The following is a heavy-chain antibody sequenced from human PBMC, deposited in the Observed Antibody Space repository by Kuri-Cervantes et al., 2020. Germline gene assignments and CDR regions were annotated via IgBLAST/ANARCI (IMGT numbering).Heavy chain of an antibody. CDR3: ARVVTPYYYYGMDV. CDR2: INHSGST. J-gene: IGHJ6*02. CDR1: GGSFSGYY. Sequence: GSLRLSCAVYGGSFSGYYWSWIRQPPGKGLEWIGEINHSGSTNYNPSLKSRVTISVDTSKNQFSLKLSSVTAAGTAVYYCARVVTPYYYYGMDVWGQGTTVTVSS. D-gene: IGHD5-18*01. V-gene: IGHV4-34*01.